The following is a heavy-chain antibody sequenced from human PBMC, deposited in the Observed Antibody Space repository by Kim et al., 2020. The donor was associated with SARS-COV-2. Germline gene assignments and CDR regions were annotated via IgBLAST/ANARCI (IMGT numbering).Heavy chain of an antibody. CDR1: GFTFSSYA. CDR2: ISDAGST. J-gene: IGHJ4*02. CDR3: AKDRPGTAIDYFDS. V-gene: IGHV3-23*01. Sequence: GGSLRLSCAASGFTFSSYAMNWVRQAPGKGLEWVSVISDAGSTYYADSVKGRFTISRDNSKNTLYLQMNSLRAEDTAAYYCAKDRPGTAIDYFDSWGRGTLVTVSS. D-gene: IGHD2-21*02.